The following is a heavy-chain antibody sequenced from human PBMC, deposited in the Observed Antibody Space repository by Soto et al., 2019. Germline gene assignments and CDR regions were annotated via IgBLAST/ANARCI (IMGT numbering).Heavy chain of an antibody. CDR2: INSDGSVS. CDR3: ARGDCVGGTCYSLAGSFYYYMDV. V-gene: IGHV3-74*01. CDR1: GFTFSNYW. J-gene: IGHJ6*03. Sequence: EVQLVESGGGLVQPGGSLRLSCVASGFTFSNYWMYWVRQAPGEGLVWVSRINSDGSVSSYADSVKGRLTISRDNVKHTLYLQMDSLRAEDTAVYYCARGDCVGGTCYSLAGSFYYYMDVWGKGTTVTVFS. D-gene: IGHD2-15*01.